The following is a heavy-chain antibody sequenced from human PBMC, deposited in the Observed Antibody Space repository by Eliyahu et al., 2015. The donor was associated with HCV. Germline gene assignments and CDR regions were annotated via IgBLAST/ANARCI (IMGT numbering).Heavy chain of an antibody. D-gene: IGHD3-3*01. J-gene: IGHJ6*02. CDR2: IDHSANT. Sequence: QVQLQQWGAGLLKPSETLSLTCAVYGGSLSDHYWSWIRQSPGKGLEWIGEIDHSANTNYNPSLKSRVTISLDMSKNQFSLKLSSVTAADTAVYYCARGGRREFRFLQWSRMAYDLDVWGQGTTVTVSS. CDR3: ARGGRREFRFLQWSRMAYDLDV. CDR1: GGSLSDHY. V-gene: IGHV4-34*01.